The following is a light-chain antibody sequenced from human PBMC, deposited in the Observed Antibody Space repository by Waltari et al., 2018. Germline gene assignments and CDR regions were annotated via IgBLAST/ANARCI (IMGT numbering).Light chain of an antibody. CDR3: QQYYSTLSWT. Sequence: DIVMTQSPDTLAVSLGDRVTITCKSSQSVLYSSNKKNYLAWYQQKPGQSPKLLIYWASTRESGVPDRFSGSGSETAFTLTISSLQAEDVAVYYCQQYYSTLSWTFGQGTKVEIK. J-gene: IGKJ1*01. V-gene: IGKV4-1*01. CDR1: QSVLYSSNKKNY. CDR2: WAS.